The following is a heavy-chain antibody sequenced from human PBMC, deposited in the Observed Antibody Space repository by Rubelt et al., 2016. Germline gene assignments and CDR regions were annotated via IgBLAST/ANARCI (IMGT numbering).Heavy chain of an antibody. D-gene: IGHD6-13*01. Sequence: QVQLVQSGAEVKKPGASVKVSCKASGYTFTSYGISWVRQAPGQGLEWMGWISAYNGNTNYAQKLRGRGPRTTDASTGTADMERGSLGAGDPAVYYCAGDTRYSSSSSFDYWGQGTLVTVSS. CDR1: GYTFTSYG. CDR3: AGDTRYSSSSSFDY. V-gene: IGHV1-18*01. CDR2: ISAYNGNT. J-gene: IGHJ4*02.